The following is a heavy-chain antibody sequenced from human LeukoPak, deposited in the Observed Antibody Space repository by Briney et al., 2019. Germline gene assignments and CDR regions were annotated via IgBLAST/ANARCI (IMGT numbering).Heavy chain of an antibody. Sequence: GWSLRLSCAASGFTVSSNYMRWVRQAPGRGREGVSAIYTGGSTYNAGSVKGRFTISRDNSKNTLYLQMNSLRAEDTAVYYCATYRGGSYSSGWYPIDYWGRGTLVTVSS. CDR3: ATYRGGSYSSGWYPIDY. J-gene: IGHJ4*02. V-gene: IGHV3-66*01. D-gene: IGHD6-19*01. CDR1: GFTVSSNY. CDR2: IYTGGST.